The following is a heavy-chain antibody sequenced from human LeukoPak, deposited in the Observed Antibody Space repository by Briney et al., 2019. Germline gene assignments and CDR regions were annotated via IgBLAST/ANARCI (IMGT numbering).Heavy chain of an antibody. J-gene: IGHJ4*02. Sequence: GGSLRLSCAVSGFTFSTFAMSWVRQAPGKGLEWVSAISDGGGTTHYADSVRGRFTIFRDNSKNTLYLQMSSLWAEDTALYYCARPSFNSGWYIEFWGRGTLVTVSS. CDR1: GFTFSTFA. V-gene: IGHV3-23*01. D-gene: IGHD6-19*01. CDR3: ARPSFNSGWYIEF. CDR2: ISDGGGTT.